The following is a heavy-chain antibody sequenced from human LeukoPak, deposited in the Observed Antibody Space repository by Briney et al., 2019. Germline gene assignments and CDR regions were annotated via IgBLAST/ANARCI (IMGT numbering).Heavy chain of an antibody. CDR1: GGTFSSYA. CDR2: IIPILGIA. D-gene: IGHD3-10*01. Sequence: ASVKVSCKASGGTFSSYAISWVRQAPGQGLEWMGRIIPILGIANYAQKFQCRVTITADKSTSTAYMELSSLRSEDTAVYYCARDAGQYGSGYYYGMDVWGQGTTVTVSS. CDR3: ARDAGQYGSGYYYGMDV. V-gene: IGHV1-69*04. J-gene: IGHJ6*02.